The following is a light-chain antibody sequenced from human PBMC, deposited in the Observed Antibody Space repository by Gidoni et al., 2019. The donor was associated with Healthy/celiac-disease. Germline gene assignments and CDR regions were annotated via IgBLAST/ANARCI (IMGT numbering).Light chain of an antibody. CDR2: RNN. Sequence: QSVLTQTPSASGTHGQRVTISCSGSSSNIGSNYVYWYQQLPGTAPKLLIYRNNQRPSGVPDRFSGSKSGTSASLAISGLRSEDEADYYCAAWDDSLSGLFGGGTKLTVL. CDR3: AAWDDSLSGL. J-gene: IGLJ3*02. CDR1: SSNIGSNY. V-gene: IGLV1-47*01.